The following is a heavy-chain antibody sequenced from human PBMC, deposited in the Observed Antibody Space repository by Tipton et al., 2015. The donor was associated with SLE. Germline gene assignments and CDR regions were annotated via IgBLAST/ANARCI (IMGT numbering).Heavy chain of an antibody. V-gene: IGHV4-34*01. Sequence: TLSLTCAVYGGSFSGYYWSWIRQPPGKGLEWIGEINHSGSTNYNPSLKSRVTMSVDTSKNQFSLKLNSVTAADTAMYYCARKDNDILTGYRPGDAFDIWGQGTMVTVSS. CDR3: ARKDNDILTGYRPGDAFDI. D-gene: IGHD3-9*01. J-gene: IGHJ3*02. CDR2: INHSGST. CDR1: GGSFSGYY.